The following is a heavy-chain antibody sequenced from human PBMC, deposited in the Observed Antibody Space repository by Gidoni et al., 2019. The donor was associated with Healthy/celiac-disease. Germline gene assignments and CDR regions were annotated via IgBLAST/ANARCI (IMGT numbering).Heavy chain of an antibody. J-gene: IGHJ3*02. Sequence: EVQLVESGGGLVQPGGSLKLSCAASGFTFSGSAMHWVRQASGKGLEWVGRIRSKANSYATAYAASVKGRFTISRDDSKNTAYLQMNSLKTEDTAVYYCQLAAAGFDAFDIWGQGTMVTVSS. CDR2: IRSKANSYAT. CDR1: GFTFSGSA. D-gene: IGHD6-13*01. V-gene: IGHV3-73*02. CDR3: QLAAAGFDAFDI.